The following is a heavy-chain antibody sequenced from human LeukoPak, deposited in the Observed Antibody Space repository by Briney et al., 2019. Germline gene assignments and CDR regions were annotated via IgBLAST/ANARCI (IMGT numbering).Heavy chain of an antibody. CDR1: GFTFSSYE. CDR2: ISSSSTHI. CDR3: ARSEHSSSSFDY. V-gene: IGHV3-21*01. D-gene: IGHD6-6*01. J-gene: IGHJ4*02. Sequence: GGSLRLSCAASGFTFSSYEMNWVRQAPGKGLEWVSYISSSSTHIYYADSVKGRFTISRDNARNSLYLQMNSLRAEDTAIYYCARSEHSSSSFDYWGQGTLVTVSS.